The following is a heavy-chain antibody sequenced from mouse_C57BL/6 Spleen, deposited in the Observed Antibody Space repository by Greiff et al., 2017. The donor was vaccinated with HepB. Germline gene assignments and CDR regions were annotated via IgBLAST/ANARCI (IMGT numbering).Heavy chain of an antibody. CDR2: ISSGGSYT. CDR3: ASGGLYYSKYYAMDY. V-gene: IGHV5-6*01. Sequence: EVQGVESGGDLVKPGGSLKLSCAASGFTFSSYGMSWVRPTPDKRLEWVATISSGGSYTYYPDSVKGRFTISRDNAKNTLYLQMSSRTSEDTAMYYCASGGLYYSKYYAMDYWGQGTSVTVSS. J-gene: IGHJ4*01. CDR1: GFTFSSYG. D-gene: IGHD2-5*01.